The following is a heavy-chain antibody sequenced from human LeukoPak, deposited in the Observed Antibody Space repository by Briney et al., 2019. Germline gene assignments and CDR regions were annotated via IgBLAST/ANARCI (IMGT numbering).Heavy chain of an antibody. V-gene: IGHV3-23*01. CDR1: GFTFSSYA. CDR2: ISGSGGST. CDR3: AKGFSSTTPRGYFDY. J-gene: IGHJ4*02. Sequence: GGSLRLSCAASGFTFSSYAMSWVRQAPGKGLEWVSAISGSGGSTYYADSVKGRFTISRDNSKNTLYLQMNSVRAEDTAVYYCAKGFSSTTPRGYFDYWGQGTLVTVSS. D-gene: IGHD2-2*01.